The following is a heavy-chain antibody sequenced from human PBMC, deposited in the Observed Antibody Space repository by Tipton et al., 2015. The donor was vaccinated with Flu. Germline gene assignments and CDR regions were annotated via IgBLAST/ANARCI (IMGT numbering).Heavy chain of an antibody. CDR1: GFTVSDFY. D-gene: IGHD3-16*02. V-gene: IGHV3-53*01. Sequence: SLRLSCSASGFTVSDFYMGWVRQAPGKGLEWVSVIYSGGSTYYADSVKGRFTISRDNSKNTVFLQMNTLRAEDTAVYYCARVLSSEYYYGMDVWGQGTTVTVSS. J-gene: IGHJ6*02. CDR3: ARVLSSEYYYGMDV. CDR2: IYSGGST.